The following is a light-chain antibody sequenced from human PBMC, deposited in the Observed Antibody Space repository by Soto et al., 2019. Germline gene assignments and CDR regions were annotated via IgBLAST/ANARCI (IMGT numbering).Light chain of an antibody. Sequence: QSVLTQPPSVSGAPGQRVTISCTGSSSHIGAGYDVHWYQQLPGTAPKLLIFGTSNRPSWVPDRIFGSKSGTSSSLAITGLQIDDDADYYCKSYDRSLSGYVFGTGTKLTVL. CDR2: GTS. J-gene: IGLJ1*01. CDR1: SSHIGAGYD. V-gene: IGLV1-40*01. CDR3: KSYDRSLSGYV.